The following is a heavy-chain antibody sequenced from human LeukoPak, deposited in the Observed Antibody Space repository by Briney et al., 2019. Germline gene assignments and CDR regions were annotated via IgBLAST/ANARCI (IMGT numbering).Heavy chain of an antibody. J-gene: IGHJ4*02. Sequence: GTSVKVSCKASGYTFTAYYIHWVRQAPGQGLEWMGWINPNNGGTHYAQKFQGRVTLTRDSSISTAYVEVRSLRSDDTAVYYCARSSRGDYWGQGTQVTVSS. CDR1: GYTFTAYY. CDR2: INPNNGGT. D-gene: IGHD1-26*01. V-gene: IGHV1-2*02. CDR3: ARSSRGDY.